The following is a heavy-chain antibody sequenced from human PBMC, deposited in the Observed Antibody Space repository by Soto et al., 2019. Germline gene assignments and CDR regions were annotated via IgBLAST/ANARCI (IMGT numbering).Heavy chain of an antibody. D-gene: IGHD3-16*01. V-gene: IGHV3-7*03. J-gene: IGHJ5*02. CDR3: VTDWGQLSGA. CDR1: GFTFSSYW. CDR2: IKQDSSET. Sequence: ESGGGLVQPGGCLRLSCAASGFTFSSYWMSWARQGPGKGLEWVAVIKQDSSETYYVDSVKGRFTVSRDNAKKSLYLQMNTLRVEDTAVYYCVTDWGQLSGAWGQGVLVTVSS.